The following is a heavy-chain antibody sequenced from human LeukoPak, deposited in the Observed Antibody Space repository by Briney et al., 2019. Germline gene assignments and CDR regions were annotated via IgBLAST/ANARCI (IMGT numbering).Heavy chain of an antibody. CDR3: ARDAYCSSTSCYGYNWFDP. J-gene: IGHJ5*02. CDR2: LSYDGSNK. D-gene: IGHD2-2*01. CDR1: GFTFSSYA. Sequence: GGSLRLSCAASGFTFSSYAMHWVRQAPGKGLEWVAVLSYDGSNKYYADSVKGRFTISRDNSKNTLYLQMNSLRAEDTAVYYCARDAYCSSTSCYGYNWFDPWGQGTLVTVSS. V-gene: IGHV3-30*04.